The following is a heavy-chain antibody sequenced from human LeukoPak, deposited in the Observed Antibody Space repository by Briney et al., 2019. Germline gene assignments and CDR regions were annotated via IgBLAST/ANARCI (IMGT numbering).Heavy chain of an antibody. CDR1: GYTFTGYY. V-gene: IGHV1-2*02. CDR3: ARLSPASRQTGTDEYYFDY. J-gene: IGHJ4*02. CDR2: INPNSGGT. D-gene: IGHD1/OR15-1a*01. Sequence: ASVKLSCKASGYTFTGYYMHWGGQAPGQRLEGMGWINPNSGGTNYAQKFQGRVTMTRDTSSSTAYMELSRLRSDDTAVYYCARLSPASRQTGTDEYYFDYWGQGTLVTVSS.